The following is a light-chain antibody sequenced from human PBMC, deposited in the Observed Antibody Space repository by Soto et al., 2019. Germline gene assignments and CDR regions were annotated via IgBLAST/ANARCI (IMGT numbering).Light chain of an antibody. CDR2: TAT. CDR1: QSISNY. Sequence: DIQMTQSPSSLSASVGDRVTITCRASQSISNYLNWYQQKPGKAPKVLIYTATSLQSGVPSRFSGTGSGTDFTLTISSLQPEDFATYFCQQNYNTPWTFGQGTKVEIK. CDR3: QQNYNTPWT. J-gene: IGKJ1*01. V-gene: IGKV1-39*01.